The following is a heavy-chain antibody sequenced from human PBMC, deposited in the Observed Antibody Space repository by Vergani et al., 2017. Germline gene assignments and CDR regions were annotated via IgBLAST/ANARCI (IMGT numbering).Heavy chain of an antibody. CDR1: GFSLSTSGMR. Sequence: QVTLKESGPALVKPTQTLTLTCTFSGFSLSTSGMRVGWIRQPPGKALEWLARIDWEDDKFYSTSLKTRRTSSKDASKNQVVLTMTNMDPVDPATYYCARTPLRASGHAFDIWGQGTMVTVSS. J-gene: IGHJ3*02. V-gene: IGHV2-70*04. CDR3: ARTPLRASGHAFDI. CDR2: IDWEDDK. D-gene: IGHD2-8*01.